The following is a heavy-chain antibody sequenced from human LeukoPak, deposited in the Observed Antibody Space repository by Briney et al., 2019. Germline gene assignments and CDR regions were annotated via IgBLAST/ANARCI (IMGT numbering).Heavy chain of an antibody. J-gene: IGHJ4*02. CDR2: IYYSGST. V-gene: IGHV4-59*01. CDR3: ARALGYSFDY. Sequence: SETLSLTCTVSGGSISSYYWSWIRQPPGKGLEWIGYIYYSGSTNYNPSLKSRVTISVDTSKNQFSLELSSVTAADTAVYYCARALGYSFDYWGQGTLVTVSS. CDR1: GGSISSYY. D-gene: IGHD2-15*01.